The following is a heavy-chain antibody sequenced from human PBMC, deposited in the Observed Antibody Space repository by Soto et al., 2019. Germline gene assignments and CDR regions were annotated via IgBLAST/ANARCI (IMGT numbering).Heavy chain of an antibody. Sequence: SETLSLTCTVSGGSISSDYWSWIRQPPGKGLEWIGYIYYSGSTNYNPSLKSRVTISIDTSKNQFSLKLSSVTAADTAVYYCGRGETTHNWFAPWGQGTLVTVPS. J-gene: IGHJ5*02. CDR3: GRGETTHNWFAP. CDR2: IYYSGST. CDR1: GGSISSDY. V-gene: IGHV4-59*01.